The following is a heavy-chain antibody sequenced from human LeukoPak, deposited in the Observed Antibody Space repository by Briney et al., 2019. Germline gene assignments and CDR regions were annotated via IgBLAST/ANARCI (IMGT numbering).Heavy chain of an antibody. V-gene: IGHV3-9*01. CDR3: AKDAGWELPGYYYYYGMDV. CDR1: GFTFSSYG. D-gene: IGHD1-26*01. CDR2: ISWNSGSI. Sequence: GRSLRLPCAASGFTFSSYGMHWVRQAPGKGLEWVSGISWNSGSIGYADSVKGRFTISRDNAKNSLYLQMNSLRAEDTALYYCAKDAGWELPGYYYYYGMDVWGQGTTVTVSS. J-gene: IGHJ6*02.